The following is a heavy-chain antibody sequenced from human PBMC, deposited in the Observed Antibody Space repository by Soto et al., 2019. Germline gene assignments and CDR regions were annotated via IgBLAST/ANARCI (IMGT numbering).Heavy chain of an antibody. V-gene: IGHV3-7*03. Sequence: EVQLVESGGGLVQPGGSLRLSCAASGLTFSNYWMSWVRQAPGKGLEWVASINQDGTLKYYVDSVKGRFTISRDNAQNAFFLQMISLRAEDTAVYYCARWQSSGWSLHIWGQGTLLSVA. J-gene: IGHJ4*02. CDR1: GLTFSNYW. D-gene: IGHD6-19*01. CDR2: INQDGTLK. CDR3: ARWQSSGWSLHI.